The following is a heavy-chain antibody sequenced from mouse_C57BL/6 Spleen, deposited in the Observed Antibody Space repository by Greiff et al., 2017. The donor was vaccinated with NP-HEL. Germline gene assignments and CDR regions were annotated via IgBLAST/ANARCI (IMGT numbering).Heavy chain of an antibody. CDR2: ISDGGSYT. CDR1: GFTFSSYA. V-gene: IGHV5-4*01. CDR3: ARDAGSSQYYFDY. J-gene: IGHJ2*01. D-gene: IGHD1-1*01. Sequence: DVKLVESGGGLVKPGGSLKLSCAASGFTFSSYAMSWVRQTPEKRLEWVATISDGGSYTYYPDNVKGRFTISRDNAKNNLYLQMSHLKSEDTAMYYCARDAGSSQYYFDYWGQGTTLTVSS.